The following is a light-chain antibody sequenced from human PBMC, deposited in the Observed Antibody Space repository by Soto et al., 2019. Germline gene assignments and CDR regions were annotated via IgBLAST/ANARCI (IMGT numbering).Light chain of an antibody. CDR3: QQSYATPT. J-gene: IGKJ3*01. CDR2: GVS. V-gene: IGKV1-39*01. CDR1: QSISSF. Sequence: DIQMTQSPSSLSASVGVRVTITCRASQSISSFLSWYQQKPGKAPNLLIYGVSSLQSGVPSRFSGSGSGTDFTLTISGLRPEDFATYYCQQSYATPTFGPGTKVDIK.